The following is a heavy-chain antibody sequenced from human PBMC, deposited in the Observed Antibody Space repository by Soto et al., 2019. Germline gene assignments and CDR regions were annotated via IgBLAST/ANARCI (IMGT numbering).Heavy chain of an antibody. Sequence: SVKVSCKASGGTFSSYAISWVRQAPGQGLEWMGGIIPIFGTANYAQKFQGRVTITADESTSTAYMELSSLRSEDTAVYYCARDSSGYYDSSGYYYDYWGQGTLVTVSS. CDR3: ARDSSGYYDSSGYYYDY. CDR1: GGTFSSYA. CDR2: IIPIFGTA. D-gene: IGHD3-22*01. J-gene: IGHJ4*02. V-gene: IGHV1-69*13.